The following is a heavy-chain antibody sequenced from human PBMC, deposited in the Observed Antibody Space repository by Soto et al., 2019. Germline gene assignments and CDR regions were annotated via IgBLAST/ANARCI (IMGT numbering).Heavy chain of an antibody. D-gene: IGHD3-16*01. J-gene: IGHJ6*03. CDR2: IYYSGST. CDR1: GGSISSSSYY. Sequence: SETLSLTCTVSGGSISSSSYYWGWIRQPPGKGLEWIGSIYYSGSTYYNPSLKSQVTISVDTSKKQLSLKLRSVTAADTAVYYCARHGNHLGAYYYYYYMDVWGKGTTVTVS. V-gene: IGHV4-39*01. CDR3: ARHGNHLGAYYYYYYMDV.